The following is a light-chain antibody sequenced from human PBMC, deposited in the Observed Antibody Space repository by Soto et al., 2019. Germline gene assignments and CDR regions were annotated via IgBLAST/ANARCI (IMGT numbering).Light chain of an antibody. CDR3: QTSYSTPRT. J-gene: IGKJ5*01. Sequence: DIQMTQSPSSLSASVGDRVTITCRASQSISSYLNWYQQKPGKAPKLLIYAASSLQSGVPSRFSGSGSGTDFPLTISRLEPEDFSTYYCQTSYSTPRTFGQGTRLEIK. CDR1: QSISSY. V-gene: IGKV1-39*01. CDR2: AAS.